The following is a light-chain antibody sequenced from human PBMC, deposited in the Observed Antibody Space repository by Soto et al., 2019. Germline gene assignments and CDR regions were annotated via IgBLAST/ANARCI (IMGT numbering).Light chain of an antibody. Sequence: EIVMTQSPATLSVSPGERATLSCRASQSVSSNLAWYQQKPGQAPRLLIYGASTRATGIPARFSGSGSGTEFTLTISSLQSEDFAFYYCQQYNNWPGTFGHRTKVEIK. CDR1: QSVSSN. J-gene: IGKJ1*01. CDR2: GAS. CDR3: QQYNNWPGT. V-gene: IGKV3-15*01.